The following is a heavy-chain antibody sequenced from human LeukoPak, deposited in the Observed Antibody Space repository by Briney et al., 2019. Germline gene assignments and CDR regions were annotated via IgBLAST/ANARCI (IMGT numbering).Heavy chain of an antibody. CDR3: ARGVLLWFGELYTFDY. Sequence: GASVTVSCKASGYTFTGYYMHWVRQAPGQGLEWMGWINPNSGGTNYAQKFQGRVTMTRDTSISTAYMELSRLRSDDTAVYYCARGVLLWFGELYTFDYWGQGTLVTVSS. J-gene: IGHJ4*02. CDR1: GYTFTGYY. D-gene: IGHD3-10*01. V-gene: IGHV1-2*02. CDR2: INPNSGGT.